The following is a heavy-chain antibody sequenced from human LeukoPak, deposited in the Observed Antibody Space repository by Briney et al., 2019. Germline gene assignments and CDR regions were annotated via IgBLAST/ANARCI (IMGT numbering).Heavy chain of an antibody. J-gene: IGHJ3*02. CDR1: GFTFSSYG. D-gene: IGHD3-22*01. CDR3: AKGVLITMIVVVSGAFDI. Sequence: GGSLRLSCAASGFTFSSYGMHWVRQAPGKGLEWVSAISGSGGSTYYADSVKGRFTISRDNSKNTLYLQMNSLRAEDTAVYYCAKGVLITMIVVVSGAFDIWGQGTMVTVSS. V-gene: IGHV3-23*01. CDR2: ISGSGGST.